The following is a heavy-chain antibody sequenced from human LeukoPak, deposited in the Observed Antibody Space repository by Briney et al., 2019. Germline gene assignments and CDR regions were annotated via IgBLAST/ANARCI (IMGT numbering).Heavy chain of an antibody. CDR2: INTNTGNP. Sequence: ASVKVSCKASGYTFTTYALNWVRQAPGQGLEWMGWINTNTGNPTYAQGFTGRFVFSVDTSVSTAYLQISSLKAEDTAVYCCARGVEDTGDYWGQGTLVTVSS. V-gene: IGHV7-4-1*02. J-gene: IGHJ4*02. CDR3: ARGVEDTGDY. D-gene: IGHD2-15*01. CDR1: GYTFTTYA.